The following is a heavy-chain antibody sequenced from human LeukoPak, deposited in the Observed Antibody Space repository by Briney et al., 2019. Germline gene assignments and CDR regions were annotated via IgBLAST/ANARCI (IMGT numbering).Heavy chain of an antibody. J-gene: IGHJ5*02. D-gene: IGHD3-9*01. V-gene: IGHV1-69*01. CDR2: IIPIFGTA. CDR3: AITPRYFDWLFAP. Sequence: GASVKVSCKASGGTFSSYAISWVRQAPGQGLEWMGGIIPIFGTANYAQKFQGRVTITADESTSTAYVELSSLRSEDTAVYYCAITPRYFDWLFAPWGQGTLVTVSS. CDR1: GGTFSSYA.